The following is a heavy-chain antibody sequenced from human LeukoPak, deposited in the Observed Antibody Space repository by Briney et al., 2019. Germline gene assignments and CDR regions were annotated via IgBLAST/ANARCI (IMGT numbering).Heavy chain of an antibody. CDR3: ATAGYSYGRTRGGRRLDY. V-gene: IGHV4-39*07. CDR1: GGSISSSSYY. CDR2: IYYSGST. J-gene: IGHJ4*02. D-gene: IGHD5-18*01. Sequence: PSETLSLTCTVSGGSISSSSYYWGWIRQPPGTGLEWIRSIYYSGSTYYNPSLKSRVTISVDTSKNQFSLKLGSVTAADTAVYYCATAGYSYGRTRGGRRLDYWGQGTLVTVSS.